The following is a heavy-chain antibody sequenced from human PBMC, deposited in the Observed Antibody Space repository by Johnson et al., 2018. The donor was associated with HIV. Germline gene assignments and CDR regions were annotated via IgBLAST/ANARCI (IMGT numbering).Heavy chain of an antibody. CDR2: IKRELDGGTT. CDR3: YDFGSGQGFDI. D-gene: IGHD3/OR15-3a*01. J-gene: IGHJ3*02. CDR1: GFIFSNAW. Sequence: VQLVESGGGVVQPGRSLRLSCAASGFIFSNAWMSWVRQATGKGLEWVGRIKRELDGGTTEYAAPAKDSFTISRYDSTHTLFRQMNSLKTDDTAIYYCYDFGSGQGFDIGGKGTMVTVSS. V-gene: IGHV3-15*01.